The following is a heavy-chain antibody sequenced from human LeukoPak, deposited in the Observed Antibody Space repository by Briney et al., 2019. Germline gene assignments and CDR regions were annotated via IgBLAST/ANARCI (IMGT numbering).Heavy chain of an antibody. CDR3: ARETYCSGGTCFFGPVY. D-gene: IGHD2-15*01. V-gene: IGHV4-59*12. CDR1: GGVIRTYY. J-gene: IGHJ4*02. Sequence: PSETLSLTCTVSGGVIRTYYWSWIRQPPGKGLEYIGYIYYTGSTTYNPSLESRVTMSVDTSKNQFSLQLTSVTAADTAVYHCARETYCSGGTCFFGPVYWGQGTLVTVSS. CDR2: IYYTGST.